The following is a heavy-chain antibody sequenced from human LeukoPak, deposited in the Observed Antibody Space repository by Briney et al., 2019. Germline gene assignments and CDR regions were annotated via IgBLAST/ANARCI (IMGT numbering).Heavy chain of an antibody. D-gene: IGHD3-10*01. Sequence: RGSLRLSCAASGFTFSRYAMNWVRQAPGKGLEWVSAISGSGGSTYYADSVKGRFTISRDNSKSTLYLQMNSLGAEDSAVYYCAKDRFYGSGSYTFDSWGQGTLVTVSS. CDR2: ISGSGGST. J-gene: IGHJ4*02. V-gene: IGHV3-23*01. CDR3: AKDRFYGSGSYTFDS. CDR1: GFTFSRYA.